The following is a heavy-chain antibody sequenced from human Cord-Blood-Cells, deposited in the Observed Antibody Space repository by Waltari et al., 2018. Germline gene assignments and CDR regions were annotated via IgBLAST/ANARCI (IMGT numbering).Heavy chain of an antibody. V-gene: IGHV3-53*04. CDR1: GFTVSRNY. CDR2: SYSGGST. J-gene: IGHJ2*01. Sequence: EVQLVESGGGLVQPGGSLRLSCAASGFTVSRNYMSWVRQAPGKGLECVAVSYSGGSTDYADSGKGRFTISRRNSKNTLYLQMNSLGAEDTAVYYCARVGLYGSGSRYWYFDLWGRGTLVTVSS. D-gene: IGHD3-10*01. CDR3: ARVGLYGSGSRYWYFDL.